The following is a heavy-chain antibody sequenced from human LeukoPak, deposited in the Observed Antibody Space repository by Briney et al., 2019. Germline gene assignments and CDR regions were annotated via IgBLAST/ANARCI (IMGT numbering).Heavy chain of an antibody. Sequence: ASVKVSCKASGYTFTSYDINWVRQATGQGLEWMGWMNPNNGNTGYAQKFQGRVTMTRSTSISTAYMELSSLRSEDTAVYYCARLASSSWPLYYYYGMDAWGQGTTVTVSS. CDR2: MNPNNGNT. CDR1: GYTFTSYD. D-gene: IGHD6-13*01. CDR3: ARLASSSWPLYYYYGMDA. J-gene: IGHJ6*02. V-gene: IGHV1-8*01.